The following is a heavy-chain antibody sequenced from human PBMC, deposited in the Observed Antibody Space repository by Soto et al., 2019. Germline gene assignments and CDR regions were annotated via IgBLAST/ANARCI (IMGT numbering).Heavy chain of an antibody. D-gene: IGHD2-15*01. V-gene: IGHV3-23*01. J-gene: IGHJ4*02. CDR1: GFTFSSYA. CDR3: AKISGVTVVNAIDY. Sequence: GGSLRLSCAASGFTFSSYAMSWVRQAPGKGLEWVSAISGSGGSTYYAGSVKGRFTISRDNSKNTLYLQMNSLRAEDTAVYYCAKISGVTVVNAIDYWGQGTLVTVSS. CDR2: ISGSGGST.